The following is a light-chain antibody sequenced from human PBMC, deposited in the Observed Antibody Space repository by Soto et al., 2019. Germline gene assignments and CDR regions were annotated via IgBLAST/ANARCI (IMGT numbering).Light chain of an antibody. J-gene: IGKJ4*01. CDR3: QQANTVTLT. V-gene: IGKV1D-12*01. Sequence: DIQMTQSPSSVSASVGDRVTTTCRASQGVSRWLAWYQQKPGKAPKLLIYDVSTLQSGVPSRFSGSESGTEFILTISSLQPEDFATYYCQQANTVTLTFGGGTKVDIK. CDR1: QGVSRW. CDR2: DVS.